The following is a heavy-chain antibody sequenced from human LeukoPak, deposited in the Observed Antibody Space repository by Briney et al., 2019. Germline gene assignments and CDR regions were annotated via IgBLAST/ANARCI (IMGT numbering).Heavy chain of an antibody. D-gene: IGHD2/OR15-2a*01. CDR3: ARVDDFLTGSYKRYMDV. CDR2: ISSGDGAA. J-gene: IGHJ6*03. V-gene: IGHV3-48*01. CDR1: GFTFSSYS. Sequence: PGGSLRLSCAASGFTFSSYSMNWVRQAPGKGLEWVSYISSGDGAAHHADSVKGRFTTSRDNVKNLVYLQMNTLRTEDTAVYFCARVDDFLTGSYKRYMDVWGKGTTVTVS.